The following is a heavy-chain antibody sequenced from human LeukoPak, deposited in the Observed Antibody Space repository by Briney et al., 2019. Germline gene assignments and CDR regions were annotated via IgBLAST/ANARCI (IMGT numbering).Heavy chain of an antibody. V-gene: IGHV3-7*01. Sequence: PGGSLRLSCAASGLTFTSYWMNWVRQAPGKGLEWVANVNQDGSGKNYVDSVKGRSTISRDNARNSLYLQMNSLRAEDSAVYYCASRRGAATDSVYWGQGTLVTVSS. J-gene: IGHJ4*02. CDR2: VNQDGSGK. CDR3: ASRRGAATDSVY. D-gene: IGHD1-26*01. CDR1: GLTFTSYW.